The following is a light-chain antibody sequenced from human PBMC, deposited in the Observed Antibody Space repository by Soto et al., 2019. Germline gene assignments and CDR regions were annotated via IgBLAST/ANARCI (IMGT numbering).Light chain of an antibody. CDR1: ENVGTN. Sequence: IVMTQSPATLSVSPGEGVTLSCRASENVGTNLAWYQQKPGQAPRLLMYGSSTRATGIPATFSGSGSGTESTLTISSLQSEESAVYYCQQYNNWGLSFGGGTRVEIK. CDR2: GSS. V-gene: IGKV3D-15*01. J-gene: IGKJ4*01. CDR3: QQYNNWGLS.